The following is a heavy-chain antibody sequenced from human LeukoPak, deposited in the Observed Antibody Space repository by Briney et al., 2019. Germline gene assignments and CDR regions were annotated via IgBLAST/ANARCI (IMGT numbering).Heavy chain of an antibody. V-gene: IGHV1-69*01. CDR3: ARDRGSGSSDAFDI. J-gene: IGHJ3*02. CDR2: IIPIFGTA. D-gene: IGHD6-19*01. CDR1: GGTFSSYA. Sequence: SVKVSCKASGGTFSSYAISWVRQAPGQGLEWMGGIIPIFGTANYAQKFQGRVTITADESTSTAYTELSSLRSEDTAVYYCARDRGSGSSDAFDIWGQGTMVTVSS.